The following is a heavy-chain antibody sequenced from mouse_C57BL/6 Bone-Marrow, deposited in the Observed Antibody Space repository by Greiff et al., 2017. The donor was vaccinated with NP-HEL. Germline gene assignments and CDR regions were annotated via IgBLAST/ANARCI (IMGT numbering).Heavy chain of an antibody. CDR3: ARGDVYFDY. D-gene: IGHD3-3*01. V-gene: IGHV1-54*01. Sequence: QVQLQQSGAELVRPGTSVKVSCKASGYAFTNYLIEWVKQRPGQGLEWIGVINPGSGGTNYNEKFKGKATLTADKSYSTAYMQLSSLTSEDSAVYFCARGDVYFDYWGQGTTLTVSS. J-gene: IGHJ2*01. CDR1: GYAFTNYL. CDR2: INPGSGGT.